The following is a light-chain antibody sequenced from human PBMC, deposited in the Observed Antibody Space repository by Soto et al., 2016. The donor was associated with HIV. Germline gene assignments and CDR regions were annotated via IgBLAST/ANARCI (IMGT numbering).Light chain of an antibody. Sequence: SYELTQPPSVSVASGETATITCGGDNIGTKAVHWYQQRPGQAPVLVLFDDSDRPSGIPERFSASKSQNTATLTIRRVEAGDEADFYCQAWDNISGHTYVFGTGTKVTVL. J-gene: IGLJ1*01. CDR3: QAWDNISGHTYV. V-gene: IGLV3-21*02. CDR1: NIGTKA. CDR2: DDS.